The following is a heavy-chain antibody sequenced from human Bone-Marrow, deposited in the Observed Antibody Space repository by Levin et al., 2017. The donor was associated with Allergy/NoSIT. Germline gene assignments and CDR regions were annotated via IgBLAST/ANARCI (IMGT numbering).Heavy chain of an antibody. V-gene: IGHV2-5*01. CDR1: SLTNSGVG. CDR2: LYWNDDK. CDR3: AHREVVGAPFDS. Sequence: SLTNSGVGVGWIRQPPGKALEWLALLYWNDDKVYSPSLKARLTITRDTSKNQVVLTMTDMDPVDTGTYYCAHREVVGAPFDSWGQGILVTVSS. J-gene: IGHJ4*02. D-gene: IGHD1-26*01.